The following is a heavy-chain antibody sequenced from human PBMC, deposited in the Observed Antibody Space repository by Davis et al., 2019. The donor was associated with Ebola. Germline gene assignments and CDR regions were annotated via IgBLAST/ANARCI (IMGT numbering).Heavy chain of an antibody. D-gene: IGHD5-24*01. V-gene: IGHV3-64*01. CDR1: GFTFSSYA. CDR3: ARKMAT. J-gene: IGHJ5*02. CDR2: ISSNGGST. Sequence: GESLKISCAASGFTFSSYAMHWVRQAPGKGLEYVSAISSNGGSTYYANSVKGRFTISRDNSKNTLYLQMGSLRAEDMALYYCARKMATLGQGTLVTVSS.